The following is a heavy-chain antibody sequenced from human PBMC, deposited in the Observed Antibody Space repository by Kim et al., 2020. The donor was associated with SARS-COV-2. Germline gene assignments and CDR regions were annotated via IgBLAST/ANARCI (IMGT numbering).Heavy chain of an antibody. D-gene: IGHD3-16*01. V-gene: IGHV3-48*04. CDR3: ARVGSSLWFDP. CDR1: GFTFSDYS. CDR2: ISSSSSTI. J-gene: IGHJ5*02. Sequence: GGSLRLSCAASGFTFSDYSMNWVRQAPGKGLEWVSYISSSSSTISYADSVKGRFTISRDNAKNSLYLQMNSLRAEDTTVYYCARVGSSLWFDPWGQGTLVTVSS.